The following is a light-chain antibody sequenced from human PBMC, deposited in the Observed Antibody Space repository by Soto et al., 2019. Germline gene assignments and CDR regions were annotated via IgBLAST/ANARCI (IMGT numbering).Light chain of an antibody. Sequence: QAVVTQEPSFSESPGRTVTLTCGLSSGSVSTSYYPSWYQQTPGQAPRTLIYNTNTRSSGVPDRFSGSILGNKAALTITGAQADDESDYYCVLYMGSGISVFGGGTKLTVL. V-gene: IGLV8-61*01. CDR2: NTN. J-gene: IGLJ3*02. CDR3: VLYMGSGISV. CDR1: SGSVSTSYY.